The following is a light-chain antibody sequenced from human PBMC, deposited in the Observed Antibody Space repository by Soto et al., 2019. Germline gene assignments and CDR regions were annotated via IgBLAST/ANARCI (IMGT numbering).Light chain of an antibody. CDR2: AAS. CDR3: QQYSTSPLT. J-gene: IGKJ4*01. V-gene: IGKV3-20*01. CDR1: QSFSTSY. Sequence: IVLTQSPGTLSWSPGERATLCCGASQSFSTSYLAWYQQKPGQAPRLLIFAASSRASGIPDRFSGSGSGTDFTLTIDRLEPEDFAVYYCQQYSTSPLTFGGGTKVEI.